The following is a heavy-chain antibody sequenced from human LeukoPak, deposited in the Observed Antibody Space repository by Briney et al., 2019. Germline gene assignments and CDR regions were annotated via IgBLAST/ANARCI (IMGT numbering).Heavy chain of an antibody. D-gene: IGHD2-2*02. CDR1: GFTFSSHA. J-gene: IGHJ4*02. CDR3: ARSRNTLFDY. Sequence: PGGSLRLSCAASGFTFSSHAMHWVRQAPGKGLEWVAVISYDGSNKYYADSVKGRFTISRDNSKNTLYLQMNSLRAEDTAVYYCARSRNTLFDYWGQGTLVTVSS. V-gene: IGHV3-30-3*01. CDR2: ISYDGSNK.